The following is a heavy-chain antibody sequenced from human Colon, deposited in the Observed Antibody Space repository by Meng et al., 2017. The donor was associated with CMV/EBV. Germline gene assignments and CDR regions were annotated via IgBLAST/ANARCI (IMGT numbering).Heavy chain of an antibody. J-gene: IGHJ6*02. CDR2: IYYSGST. CDR3: ARDRVVDDFWSGYPYYYGMDV. D-gene: IGHD3-3*01. Sequence: LSCTVSGGSISSYYWSWIRQPPGKGLEWIGYIYYSGSTNYNPSLKSRVTISVDTSKNQFSLKLSSVTAADTAVYYCARDRVVDDFWSGYPYYYGMDVWGQGTTVTVSS. CDR1: GGSISSYY. V-gene: IGHV4-59*01.